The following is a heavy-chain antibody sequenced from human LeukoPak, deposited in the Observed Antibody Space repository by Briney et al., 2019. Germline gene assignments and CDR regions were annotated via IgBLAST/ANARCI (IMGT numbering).Heavy chain of an antibody. V-gene: IGHV3-23*01. J-gene: IGHJ4*02. D-gene: IGHD3-22*01. CDR3: ARVLVNYYDSSGY. CDR2: ISGSGGST. CDR1: GFTFSSYG. Sequence: PGGSLRLSCAASGFTFSSYGMSWVRQAPGKGLEWVSAISGSGGSTYYADSVKGRFTISRDNSKNSLYLQMNSLRAEDTAVYYCARVLVNYYDSSGYWGQGTLVTVSS.